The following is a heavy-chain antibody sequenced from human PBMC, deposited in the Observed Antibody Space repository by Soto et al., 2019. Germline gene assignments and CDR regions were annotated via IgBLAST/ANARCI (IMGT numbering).Heavy chain of an antibody. J-gene: IGHJ3*02. V-gene: IGHV4-61*01. CDR1: GGSVSSGSYY. CDR2: IYYSGST. D-gene: IGHD3-3*01. CDR3: ARDEGGGRFWSGFGDAFEI. Sequence: QVQLQESGPGLVKPSETLSLTCTVSGGSVSSGSYYWSWIRQPPGKGLEWIGYIYYSGSTNYNPSLKSRVTISVDTAKNQFSLKMSSVIAADTAVYYWARDEGGGRFWSGFGDAFEIWGQGTMVTVSS.